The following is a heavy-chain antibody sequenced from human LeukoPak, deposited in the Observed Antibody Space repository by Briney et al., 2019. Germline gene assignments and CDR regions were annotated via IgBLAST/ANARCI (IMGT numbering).Heavy chain of an antibody. J-gene: IGHJ6*03. Sequence: GGSLRLSCAASGFTFDDYTMHWVRQAPGKGLEWVSLISWDGGSTYYADSVKGRFTISRDNSKNSLYLQMNSLRTEDTALYYCAKGVVVLTVGYYYYYMDVWGKGTTVTVSS. CDR2: ISWDGGST. CDR3: AKGVVVLTVGYYYYYMDV. CDR1: GFTFDDYT. D-gene: IGHD2-2*01. V-gene: IGHV3-43*01.